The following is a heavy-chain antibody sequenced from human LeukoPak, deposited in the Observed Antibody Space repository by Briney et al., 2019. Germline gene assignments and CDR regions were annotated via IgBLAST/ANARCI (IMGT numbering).Heavy chain of an antibody. V-gene: IGHV3-23*01. CDR3: AKDLTMVRRANHKDAFDI. J-gene: IGHJ3*02. D-gene: IGHD3-10*01. CDR1: GFTFSSYA. Sequence: PGGSLRLSCAASGFTFSSYAMSWVRQAPGKGLEWVSAISGSGGSTYYADSVKGRFTISRDKSKNTLYLQMNSLRAEDTAVYYCAKDLTMVRRANHKDAFDIWGQGTMVTVSS. CDR2: ISGSGGST.